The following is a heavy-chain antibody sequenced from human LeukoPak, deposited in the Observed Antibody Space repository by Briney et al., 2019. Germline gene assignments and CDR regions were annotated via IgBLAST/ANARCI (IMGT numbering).Heavy chain of an antibody. CDR1: GFTFSSSA. V-gene: IGHV3-30*01. CDR3: ATQSPPSFFDY. CDR2: ISYDGSNK. Sequence: GGSLRLSCAASGFTFSSSAMHWVRQAPGKGLEWVAVISYDGSNKYYADSVKGRFTISKDNSKNTLYLQMNSVRDEDTDVYYCATQSPPSFFDYWGQGTRVTVSS. J-gene: IGHJ4*02.